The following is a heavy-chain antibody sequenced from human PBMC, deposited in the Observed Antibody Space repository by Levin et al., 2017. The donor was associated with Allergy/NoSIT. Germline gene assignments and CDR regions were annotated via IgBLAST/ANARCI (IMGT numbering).Heavy chain of an antibody. V-gene: IGHV3-33*01. J-gene: IGHJ4*02. CDR3: VRDRNYYFDY. Sequence: SCAAAGFTFTSSAMHWVRQAPGKGLESVAVIWFDGSIRDYEDSVKGRFAISRDNSKNTLYLEMNNLRAEDTATYYCVRDRNYYFDYWGQGTLVTVSA. CDR2: IWFDGSIR. CDR1: GFTFTSSA.